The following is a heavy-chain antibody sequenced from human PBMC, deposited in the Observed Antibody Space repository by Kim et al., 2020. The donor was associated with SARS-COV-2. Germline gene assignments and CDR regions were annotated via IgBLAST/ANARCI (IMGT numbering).Heavy chain of an antibody. V-gene: IGHV3-33*01. D-gene: IGHD3-22*01. CDR3: ARAGEETYYYDSSGYYSAHNWFDP. CDR1: GFTFSSYG. CDR2: IWYDGSNK. J-gene: IGHJ5*02. Sequence: GGSLRLSCAASGFTFSSYGMHWVRQAPGKGLEWVAVIWYDGSNKYYADSVKGRFTISRDNSKNTLYLQMNSLRAEDTAVYYCARAGEETYYYDSSGYYSAHNWFDPWGQGTLVTVSS.